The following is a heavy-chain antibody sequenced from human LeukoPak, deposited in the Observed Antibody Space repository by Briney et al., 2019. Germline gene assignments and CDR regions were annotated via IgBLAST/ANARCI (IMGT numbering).Heavy chain of an antibody. CDR3: ARRAREYSHDAFDI. J-gene: IGHJ3*02. V-gene: IGHV1-2*02. D-gene: IGHD5-18*01. CDR1: GYTFTDYY. CDR2: INPNSRGT. Sequence: VASVKVSCKASGYTFTDYYMHWVRQAPGQGLDRMGWINPNSRGTDYAQKFQGRFSMTRHTSISTDYMELSRLRSDDTAVYYCARRAREYSHDAFDIWGQGTMVTVSS.